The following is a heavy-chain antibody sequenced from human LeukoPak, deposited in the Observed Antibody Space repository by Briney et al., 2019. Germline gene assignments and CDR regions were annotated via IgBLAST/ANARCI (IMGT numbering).Heavy chain of an antibody. CDR1: GFTFGHYG. CDR2: ISGSGGST. V-gene: IGHV3-23*01. Sequence: GGSLRLSCAASGFTFGHYGMAWVRQAPGKGLEWVSAISGSGGSTYYADSVKGRFTIPRDNSKNTLYLQMNSLRAEDTAVYYCAKDIVVVPAAIQDFFDYWGQGTLVTVSS. D-gene: IGHD2-2*01. CDR3: AKDIVVVPAAIQDFFDY. J-gene: IGHJ4*02.